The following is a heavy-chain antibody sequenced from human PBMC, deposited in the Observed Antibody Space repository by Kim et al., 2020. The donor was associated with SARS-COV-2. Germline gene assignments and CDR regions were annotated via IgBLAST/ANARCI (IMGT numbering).Heavy chain of an antibody. J-gene: IGHJ4*02. V-gene: IGHV4-4*07. CDR1: GGSISNYY. Sequence: SETLSLTCTVSGGSISNYYWTWIRQPAGKGLEWIGRIYTSGSTNYNPSLKSRVTMSVDTSKNQFSLKLSSVTAADTAMYYCARGGGPPLNQFDYWGQGMLVTFSS. CDR2: IYTSGST. D-gene: IGHD3-16*01. CDR3: ARGGGPPLNQFDY.